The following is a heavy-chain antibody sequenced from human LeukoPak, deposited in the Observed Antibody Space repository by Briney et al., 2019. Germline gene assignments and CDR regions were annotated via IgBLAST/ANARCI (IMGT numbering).Heavy chain of an antibody. V-gene: IGHV4-59*01. D-gene: IGHD2-21*02. CDR2: IYYSGST. J-gene: IGHJ4*02. CDR3: ARGRGDPFFDY. CDR1: GGSISSYY. Sequence: PSETLSLTCTVSGGSISSYYWSWIRQPPGKGLEWIGYIYYSGSTNYNPSLKSRVTISVDTSKNQFSLKLSSVTAADTAVYYCARGRGDPFFDYWGQGNLVTVSS.